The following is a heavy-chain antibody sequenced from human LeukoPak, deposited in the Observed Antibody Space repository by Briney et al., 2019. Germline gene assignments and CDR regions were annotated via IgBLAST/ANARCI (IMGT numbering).Heavy chain of an antibody. CDR2: IIPIFGTA. CDR3: AREGYSYGYSYYYYYYYMDV. D-gene: IGHD5-18*01. V-gene: IGHV1-69*06. J-gene: IGHJ6*03. CDR1: GGTFSSYA. Sequence: GASVKVSCKASGGTFSSYAISWVRQAPGQGLEWMGGIIPIFGTANYAQKFQGRVTITADKSTSTAYMELSSLRSEDTAVYYCAREGYSYGYSYYYYYYYMDVWGKGTTVTVSS.